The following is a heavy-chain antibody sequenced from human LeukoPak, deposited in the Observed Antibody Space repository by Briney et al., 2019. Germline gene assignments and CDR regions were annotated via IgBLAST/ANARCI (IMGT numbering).Heavy chain of an antibody. D-gene: IGHD4-17*01. CDR1: GGSFSNYY. CDR2: INHSGGT. V-gene: IGHV4-34*01. Sequence: SETLSLTCAVYGGSFSNYYWSWIRQPPGKGREWIGEINHSGGTNYNPSLKSRVTISVDTSKNQFSLKLSSVTAADTAVYYCARGPDYGDYYYYYAMDVWGKGTTVTVSS. CDR3: ARGPDYGDYYYYYAMDV. J-gene: IGHJ6*04.